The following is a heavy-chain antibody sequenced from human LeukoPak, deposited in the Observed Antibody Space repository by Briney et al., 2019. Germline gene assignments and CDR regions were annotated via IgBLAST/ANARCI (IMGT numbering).Heavy chain of an antibody. CDR3: ARDSLGEMATSSFDY. D-gene: IGHD5-24*01. V-gene: IGHV1-69*04. J-gene: IGHJ4*02. CDR2: IIPILGIA. Sequence: ASVKVSCKASGGTFSSYAISWLRQAPGQGLEWMGRIIPILGIANYAQKFQGRVTITADKSTSTAYMELSSLRSEDTAVYYCARDSLGEMATSSFDYWGQGTLVTVSS. CDR1: GGTFSSYA.